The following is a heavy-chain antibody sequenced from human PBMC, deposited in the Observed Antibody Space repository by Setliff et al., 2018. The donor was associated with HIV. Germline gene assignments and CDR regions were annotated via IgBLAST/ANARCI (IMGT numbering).Heavy chain of an antibody. D-gene: IGHD5-12*01. CDR2: SIPIFGTA. V-gene: IGHV1-69*13. CDR1: GGNFRTFG. Sequence: SVKVSCKASGGNFRTFGISWVRQAPGQGIEWMGGSIPIFGTAKYAQKFQGRVTITADESTSTAYMELSSLRSEDTAVYYCATNPEMATINYYYYYLCVWGKGTTVTVSS. J-gene: IGHJ6*03. CDR3: ATNPEMATINYYYYYLCV.